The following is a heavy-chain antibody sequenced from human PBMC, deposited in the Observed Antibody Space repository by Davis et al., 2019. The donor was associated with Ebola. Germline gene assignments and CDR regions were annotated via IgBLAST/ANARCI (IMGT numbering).Heavy chain of an antibody. D-gene: IGHD3-3*01. V-gene: IGHV3-66*01. J-gene: IGHJ4*02. CDR1: GFTVSSNY. CDR2: IYSGGST. CDR3: ARAHYDFWSGRFDY. Sequence: PGGSLRLSCAASGFTVSSNYMSWVRQAPGKGLEWVSVIYSGGSTYYADSVKGRFTISRDNSKNTLYLQMNSLRAEDTAVYYCARAHYDFWSGRFDYWGQGTLVTVSS.